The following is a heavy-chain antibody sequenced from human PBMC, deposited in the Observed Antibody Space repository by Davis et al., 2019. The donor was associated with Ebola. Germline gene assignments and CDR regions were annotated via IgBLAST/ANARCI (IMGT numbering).Heavy chain of an antibody. CDR1: GYTFTAHY. CDR2: INPNSGDT. CDR3: ARGRFCWSGSFLGYLDY. D-gene: IGHD3-3*01. V-gene: IGHV1-2*02. Sequence: ASVKVSCKTSGYTFTAHYLHWVRQAPGQGLEWVGWINPNSGDTNLAQNFQGTVTLTRDTSTNTAYLELTRPTSDDTAIYFCARGRFCWSGSFLGYLDYWGKGILITVSS. J-gene: IGHJ4*03.